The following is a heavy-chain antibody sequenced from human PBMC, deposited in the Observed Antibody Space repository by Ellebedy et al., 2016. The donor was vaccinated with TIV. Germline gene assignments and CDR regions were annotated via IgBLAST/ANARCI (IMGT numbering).Heavy chain of an antibody. CDR1: GFTFSSYA. J-gene: IGHJ3*02. V-gene: IGHV3-23*01. Sequence: GESLKISCAASGFTFSSYAMSWVRQAPGKGLEWVSAISGSGGSTYYADSVKGRFTISRDNSKNTLYLQMNSLRAEDTAVYYCAKDGAFTDIVVVVAASDAFDIWGQGTMVTVSS. CDR3: AKDGAFTDIVVVVAASDAFDI. CDR2: ISGSGGST. D-gene: IGHD2-15*01.